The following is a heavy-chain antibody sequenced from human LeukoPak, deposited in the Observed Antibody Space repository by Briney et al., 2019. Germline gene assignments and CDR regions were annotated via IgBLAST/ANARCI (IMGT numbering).Heavy chain of an antibody. D-gene: IGHD6-13*01. CDR3: ARETDSSSWYSLSGFYYYMDV. CDR2: IYYSGST. V-gene: IGHV4-59*12. Sequence: SETLSLTCTVSGGSISSYYWSWIRQPPGKGLEWIGYIYYSGSTNYNPSLKSRVTISVDTSKNQFSLKLSSVTAADTAVYYCARETDSSSWYSLSGFYYYMDVWGKGTTVTVSS. CDR1: GGSISSYY. J-gene: IGHJ6*03.